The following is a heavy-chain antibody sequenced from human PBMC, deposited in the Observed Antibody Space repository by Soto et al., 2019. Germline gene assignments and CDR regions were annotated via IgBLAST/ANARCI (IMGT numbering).Heavy chain of an antibody. D-gene: IGHD5-18*01. Sequence: GESLKISCKVSGYSFTSYCIGWLRQMPWKCLEWMWIIYPGDSDTRYSPSFQGQVTISADKSISTAYLQWSSLKASDTAMYYCARHLTEYSYGYDYYYGMDVWGQGTTVTVSS. V-gene: IGHV5-51*01. CDR2: IYPGDSDT. CDR3: ARHLTEYSYGYDYYYGMDV. CDR1: GYSFTSYC. J-gene: IGHJ6*02.